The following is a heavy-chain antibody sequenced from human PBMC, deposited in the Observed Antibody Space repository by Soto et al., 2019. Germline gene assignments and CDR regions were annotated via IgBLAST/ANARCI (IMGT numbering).Heavy chain of an antibody. CDR1: GGTFSSYA. Sequence: QVQLVQSGAEVKKPGSSVKVSCKASGGTFSSYAISWVRQAPGQGLEWMGGIIPIFGTANCAQKFQGRVTITADESTSTAYMELSSLRSEDTAVYYCARDRDIVVVPAAMRVDNWFDPWGQGTLVTVSS. J-gene: IGHJ5*02. D-gene: IGHD2-2*01. CDR3: ARDRDIVVVPAAMRVDNWFDP. V-gene: IGHV1-69*01. CDR2: IIPIFGTA.